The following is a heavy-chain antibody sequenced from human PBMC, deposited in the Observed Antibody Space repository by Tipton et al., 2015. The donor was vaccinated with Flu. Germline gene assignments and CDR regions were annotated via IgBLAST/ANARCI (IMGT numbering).Heavy chain of an antibody. J-gene: IGHJ2*01. Sequence: TLSLTCTVSDGSISSYYWSWIRQPPGKGLEWIGYIYYSGSTNYNPSLKSRVTISVDTSKNQFSLKLSSVTAADTAVYYCARVIAVAREAWWYFDLWGRGTLVTVSS. CDR3: ARVIAVAREAWWYFDL. V-gene: IGHV4-59*07. D-gene: IGHD6-19*01. CDR2: IYYSGST. CDR1: DGSISSYY.